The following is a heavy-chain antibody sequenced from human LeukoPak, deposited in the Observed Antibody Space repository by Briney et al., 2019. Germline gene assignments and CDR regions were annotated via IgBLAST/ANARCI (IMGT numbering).Heavy chain of an antibody. CDR2: IRSRAYGGTT. Sequence: GGSLRLSCTASGFTFGDFALSWVRQAPGKGLEWVGFIRSRAYGGTTEYAASVKGRFTISRDGSKSIASLQMNSLKTEDTAVYYCTRVPGGSYYRLDIWGQGTMVTVSS. V-gene: IGHV3-49*04. D-gene: IGHD1-26*01. J-gene: IGHJ3*02. CDR3: TRVPGGSYYRLDI. CDR1: GFTFGDFA.